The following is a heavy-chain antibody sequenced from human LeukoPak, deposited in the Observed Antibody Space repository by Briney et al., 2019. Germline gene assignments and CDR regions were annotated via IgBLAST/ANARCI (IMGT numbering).Heavy chain of an antibody. CDR1: GGSFSGYY. Sequence: SETLSLTCAVYGGSFSGYYWSWIRQPPGKGLEWIGEINHSGSTNYNPSLKSRVTISVDTSKNQFSLKLSSETAADTAVYYCASRAAAARVDYWGQGTLVTVSS. J-gene: IGHJ4*02. CDR3: ASRAAAARVDY. CDR2: INHSGST. D-gene: IGHD2-2*01. V-gene: IGHV4-34*01.